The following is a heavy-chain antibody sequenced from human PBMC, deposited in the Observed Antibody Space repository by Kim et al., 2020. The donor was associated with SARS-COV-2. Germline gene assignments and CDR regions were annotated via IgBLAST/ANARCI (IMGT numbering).Heavy chain of an antibody. J-gene: IGHJ4*02. V-gene: IGHV3-33*06. Sequence: GGSLRLSCAASGFTFSVYGMHWVRQAPGKGLEWVAVIRSDGSNKYYADSVKGRCTISRDNSKNMLFLQMNSLRAEDTAVYYCANFESWGQGTLVTVSS. CDR1: GFTFSVYG. CDR2: IRSDGSNK. CDR3: ANFES.